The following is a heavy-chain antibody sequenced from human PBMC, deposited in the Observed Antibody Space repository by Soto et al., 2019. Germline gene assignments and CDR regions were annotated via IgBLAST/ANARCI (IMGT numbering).Heavy chain of an antibody. CDR2: ISYDGSNK. CDR3: AKLPGDYYYYRDV. CDR1: GFTFSSYG. D-gene: IGHD3-10*01. Sequence: GSLRLSCAASGFTFSSYGMHWVRQAPGKGLEWVAVISYDGSNKYYADSVKGRFTISRDNSKNTLYLQMNSLRAEDTAVYYCAKLPGDYYYYRDVGGKGPTVTVSS. V-gene: IGHV3-30*18. J-gene: IGHJ6*03.